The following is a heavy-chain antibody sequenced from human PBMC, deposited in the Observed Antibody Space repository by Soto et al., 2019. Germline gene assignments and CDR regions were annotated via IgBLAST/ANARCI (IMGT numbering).Heavy chain of an antibody. V-gene: IGHV1-24*01. CDR3: ATKGQYSGSYFPHPHAFDI. D-gene: IGHD1-26*01. CDR2: FDPEDGET. CDR1: GYNLTELS. Sequence: GASVKVSCKVSGYNLTELSMHWVRQAPGKGLEWMGGFDPEDGETIYAQKFQGRVTMTEDTSTDTAYMELSSLRSEDTAVYYCATKGQYSGSYFPHPHAFDIWGQGTMVTVS. J-gene: IGHJ3*02.